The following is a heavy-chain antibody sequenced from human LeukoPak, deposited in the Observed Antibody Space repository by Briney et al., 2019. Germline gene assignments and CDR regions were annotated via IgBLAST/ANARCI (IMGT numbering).Heavy chain of an antibody. CDR2: IIPIFGIA. V-gene: IGHV1-69*10. CDR3: ASWFRYCSGGSCYNGMDI. Sequence: SVKVSCKASGGTFSSYAISWVRQAPGQGLEWMGGIIPIFGIANYAQKFQGRVTITADKSTSTAYMELSSLRSEDTAVYYCASWFRYCSGGSCYNGMDIWGQGTTVTVSS. CDR1: GGTFSSYA. D-gene: IGHD2-15*01. J-gene: IGHJ6*02.